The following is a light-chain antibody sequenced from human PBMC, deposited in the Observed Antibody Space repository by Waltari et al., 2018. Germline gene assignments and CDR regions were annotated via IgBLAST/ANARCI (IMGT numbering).Light chain of an antibody. CDR2: GVT. J-gene: IGLJ2*01. Sequence: QSALTQPASVSGSPGQSLTISCTGTSSDVGGYNYVSWYQQHPGGAPRLMIYGVTNRPSGGSFPFSGSKACNPASLTISGLQPEDEAYYYCSSYTTRDTLIFAGGTKLTVL. V-gene: IGLV2-14*03. CDR3: SSYTTRDTLI. CDR1: SSDVGGYNY.